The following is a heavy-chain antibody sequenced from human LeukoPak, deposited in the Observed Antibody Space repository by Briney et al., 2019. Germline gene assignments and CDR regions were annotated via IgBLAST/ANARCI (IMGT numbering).Heavy chain of an antibody. Sequence: GGSLRLSCAASGFTFSDYYMSWVRQAPGKGLEWVSYITGSGGAMYYADSVKGRFTISRDNAKNSLYLQMNTLRPEETAVYYCATTRTTAYNWFDPWGQGTLVTVSS. CDR1: GFTFSDYY. CDR2: ITGSGGAM. D-gene: IGHD4-17*01. J-gene: IGHJ5*02. CDR3: ATTRTTAYNWFDP. V-gene: IGHV3-11*01.